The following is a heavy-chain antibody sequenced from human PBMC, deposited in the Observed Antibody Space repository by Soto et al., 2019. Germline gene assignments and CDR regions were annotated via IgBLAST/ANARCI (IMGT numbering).Heavy chain of an antibody. D-gene: IGHD5-12*01. CDR1: GGSISPYY. Sequence: QVQLQESGPGLVKPSETLSLTCTVSGGSISPYYWTWIRQPPGKGLEFIGCVHASGTSTYNPSLESRVTMSVDTSKNHFSLRLQSVIAADTAVYYCARRVDFPHYMDVWGKGTTVTVSS. CDR3: ARRVDFPHYMDV. CDR2: VHASGTS. J-gene: IGHJ6*03. V-gene: IGHV4-4*08.